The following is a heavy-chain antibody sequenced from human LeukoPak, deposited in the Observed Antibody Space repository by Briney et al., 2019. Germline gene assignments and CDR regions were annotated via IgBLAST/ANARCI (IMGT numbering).Heavy chain of an antibody. CDR1: GFTFSNYN. CDR3: ARVWYGYSGEDY. D-gene: IGHD5-18*01. J-gene: IGHJ4*02. CDR2: ITSSSSTI. V-gene: IGHV3-48*01. Sequence: GSLRLSCAASGFTFSNYNMIWVRQAPGKGLECVSYITSSSSTIYYADSVKGRFTISRDNAKKSLYLQMDSLRAEDTAVYYCARVWYGYSGEDYWGQGTLVTVSS.